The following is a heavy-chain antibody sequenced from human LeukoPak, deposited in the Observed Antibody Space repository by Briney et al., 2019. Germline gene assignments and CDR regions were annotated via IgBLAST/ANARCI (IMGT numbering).Heavy chain of an antibody. CDR1: GGSISSYS. J-gene: IGHJ4*02. CDR3: SGGSAVAGIDY. CDR2: IYHNGST. Sequence: SETLSLTCTASGGSISSYSWSWVRQPPGKGLEWIGYIYHNGSTYYNPSLKSRGTIALGRSTNQFSLKLSTVTAADTAAYYCSGGSAVAGIDYWGQGTLVTVSA. V-gene: IGHV4-59*04. D-gene: IGHD6-19*01.